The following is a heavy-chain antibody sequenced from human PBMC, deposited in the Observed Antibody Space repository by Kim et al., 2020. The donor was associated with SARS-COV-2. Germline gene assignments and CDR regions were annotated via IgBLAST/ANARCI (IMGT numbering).Heavy chain of an antibody. J-gene: IGHJ1*01. D-gene: IGHD2-21*02. CDR3: ARDGCGGDCYSAEYFQH. CDR1: GFTFSSYS. Sequence: GGSLRLSCAASGFTFSSYSMNWVRQAPGKGLEWVSYISSSSSTIYYADSVKGRFTISRDNAKNSLYLQMNSLRDEDTAVYYCARDGCGGDCYSAEYFQHWGQGTLVTVSS. CDR2: ISSSSSTI. V-gene: IGHV3-48*02.